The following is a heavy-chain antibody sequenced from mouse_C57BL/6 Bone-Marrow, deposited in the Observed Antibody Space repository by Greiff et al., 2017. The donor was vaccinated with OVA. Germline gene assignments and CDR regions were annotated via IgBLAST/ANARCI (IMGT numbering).Heavy chain of an antibody. Sequence: EVQLQQSGAELVKPGASVKLSCTASGFNIKDYYMHWVKQRTEQGLEWIGRIDPEDGETKYAPKFPGKATITADTSSNTAYLQLSSLTSEDTAVYYCARTYYGYYDWYFDVWGTGTTVTVSS. CDR1: GFNIKDYY. D-gene: IGHD2-3*01. CDR2: IDPEDGET. CDR3: ARTYYGYYDWYFDV. J-gene: IGHJ1*03. V-gene: IGHV14-2*01.